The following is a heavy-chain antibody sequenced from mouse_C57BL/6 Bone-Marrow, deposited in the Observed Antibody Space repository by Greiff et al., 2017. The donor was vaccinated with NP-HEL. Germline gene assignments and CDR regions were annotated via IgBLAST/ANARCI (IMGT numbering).Heavy chain of an antibody. D-gene: IGHD1-3*01. CDR1: GYTFTSYW. CDR3: ARAGVVYYFDY. CDR2: IYPSDSET. J-gene: IGHJ2*01. Sequence: QVQLQQPGAELVRPGSSVKLSCKASGYTFTSYWMDWVKQRPGQGLEWIGNIYPSDSETHYNQKFKDKATLTVDKSSSTAYMQLSSLTSEDSAVYNGARAGVVYYFDYWGQGTTLTVSS. V-gene: IGHV1-61*01.